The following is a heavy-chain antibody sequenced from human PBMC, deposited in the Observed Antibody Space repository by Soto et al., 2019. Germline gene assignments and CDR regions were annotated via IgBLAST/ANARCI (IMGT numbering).Heavy chain of an antibody. CDR2: ISAYNGNT. CDR3: ARDIRITIFGVLDYYYGMDV. D-gene: IGHD3-3*01. J-gene: IGHJ6*02. CDR1: GYTFTSYG. Sequence: ASVKVSCKASGYTFTSYGISWVRQAPGQGLEWMGWISAYNGNTNYAQKLQGRVTMTTDTSTSTAYMELRSLRSDDTAVYYCARDIRITIFGVLDYYYGMDVWGQGTTVTAP. V-gene: IGHV1-18*01.